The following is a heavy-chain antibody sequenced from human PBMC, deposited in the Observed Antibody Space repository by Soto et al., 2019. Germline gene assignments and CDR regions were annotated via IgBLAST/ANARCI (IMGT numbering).Heavy chain of an antibody. CDR1: GYTFTSYG. CDR2: ISAYNVNT. CDR3: ARFGLTVAGLGDAFDI. D-gene: IGHD6-19*01. V-gene: IGHV1-18*01. J-gene: IGHJ3*02. Sequence: GASVKVSCKASGYTFTSYGISWVRQAPGQGLEWMGWISAYNVNTNYAQKLQGRVTMTTDTSTSTAYMELRSLRSDDTAVYYCARFGLTVAGLGDAFDIWGQGAMVTVSS.